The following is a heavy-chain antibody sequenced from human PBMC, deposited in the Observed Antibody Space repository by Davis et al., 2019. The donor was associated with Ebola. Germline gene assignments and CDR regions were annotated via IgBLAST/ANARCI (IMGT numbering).Heavy chain of an antibody. CDR1: GGSISSYY. CDR3: AGGAGAAGIFGYNWFDP. V-gene: IGHV4-59*01. CDR2: IYYSRST. J-gene: IGHJ5*02. D-gene: IGHD6-13*01. Sequence: SETLSLTCTVSGGSISSYYCSWIRQPPGKGLEWIGYIYYSRSTNYNPSLKSRVTISVDTSKNQFSLKLSSVTAADPAVYYCAGGAGAAGIFGYNWFDPWGQGTLVTVSS.